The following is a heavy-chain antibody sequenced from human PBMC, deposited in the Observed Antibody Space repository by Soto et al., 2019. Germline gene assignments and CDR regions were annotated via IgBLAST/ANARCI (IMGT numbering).Heavy chain of an antibody. J-gene: IGHJ6*02. D-gene: IGHD2-15*01. Sequence: EVQLVESGGGFIQPGGSLRLSCAASGLPISNAWMNWVRQAPGKGLEWVGRIKTKSEGGPTDYAAAVKGRFTVSGDDSKNTLYLQMNSLKTEDTAVYYCTTGSVEGVWGQGTTVTVSS. CDR2: IKTKSEGGPT. CDR3: TTGSVEGV. CDR1: GLPISNAW. V-gene: IGHV3-15*07.